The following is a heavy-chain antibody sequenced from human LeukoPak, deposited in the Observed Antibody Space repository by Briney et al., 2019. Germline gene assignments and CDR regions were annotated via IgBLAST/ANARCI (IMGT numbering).Heavy chain of an antibody. V-gene: IGHV3-20*04. CDR1: GFTFDDYG. Sequence: PGGSLRLSCAASGFTFDDYGMSWVRHAPGKGLEWVSGINWNGGGTGYADSVKGRFTISRDNAKNSLYLQMNSLRAEDTAVYYCARDNFYYGSGSNYYYYGMDVWGQGTTVTVSS. D-gene: IGHD3-10*01. J-gene: IGHJ6*02. CDR2: INWNGGGT. CDR3: ARDNFYYGSGSNYYYYGMDV.